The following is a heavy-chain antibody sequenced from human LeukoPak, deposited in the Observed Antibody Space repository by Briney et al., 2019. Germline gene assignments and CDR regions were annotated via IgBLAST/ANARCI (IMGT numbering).Heavy chain of an antibody. CDR1: GGSISSSSYY. V-gene: IGHV4-39*01. D-gene: IGHD6-13*01. CDR3: ASARTSSRSWFTFDY. J-gene: IGHJ4*02. Sequence: SSETLSPTCTVSGGSISSSSYYWGWIRQPPGKGLEWIGSIYYSGSTYYNPSLKSRVTISVDTSKNQLSLKLSSVTAADTAVYYCASARTSSRSWFTFDYWGQGILVTVSS. CDR2: IYYSGST.